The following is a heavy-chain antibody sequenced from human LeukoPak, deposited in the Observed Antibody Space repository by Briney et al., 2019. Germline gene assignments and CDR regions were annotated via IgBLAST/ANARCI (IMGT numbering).Heavy chain of an antibody. CDR3: ARDVQVATIYPLDY. V-gene: IGHV3-21*01. D-gene: IGHD5-12*01. J-gene: IGHJ4*02. CDR2: ISSSSSYI. CDR1: GFTFSSYS. Sequence: PGGSLRLSCAASGFTFSSYSMNWVRQAPGKGLEWVSSISSSSSYIYYADSVKGRFTISRDNARNSLFLQMNSLRAEDTAVYYCARDVQVATIYPLDYWGQGTLVTVSS.